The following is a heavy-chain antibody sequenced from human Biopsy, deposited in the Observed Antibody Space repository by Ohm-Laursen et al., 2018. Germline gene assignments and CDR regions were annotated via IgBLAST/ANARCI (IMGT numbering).Heavy chain of an antibody. Sequence: ASVKVSCKASVFSSTGYSIHWVRQAPRQGLEWMVWISPKSGDTNYAHKFQGNITMTRDTSMSTAYMEMSMLRCDDTAVYYCALQSVAQMKNFDYWGQGTLVTVSS. CDR1: VFSSTGYS. V-gene: IGHV1-2*02. J-gene: IGHJ4*02. D-gene: IGHD6-19*01. CDR2: ISPKSGDT. CDR3: ALQSVAQMKNFDY.